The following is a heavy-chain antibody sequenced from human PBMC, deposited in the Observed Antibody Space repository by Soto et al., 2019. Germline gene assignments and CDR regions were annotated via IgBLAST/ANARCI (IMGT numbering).Heavy chain of an antibody. CDR2: IYYSGT. V-gene: IGHV4-59*01. CDR1: GGSISSYY. CDR3: ARTYDGSGPNSGGYGFDS. J-gene: IGHJ3*02. Sequence: QVQLQESGPGLVKPSETLSLTCSVSGGSISSYYWSWIRQPPGKGLEWIAYIYYSGTSYNPSLKSRVSITLETSKNQFSMKLSSVTAADTAVYYCARTYDGSGPNSGGYGFDSWGQRTMVTVSS. D-gene: IGHD3-22*01.